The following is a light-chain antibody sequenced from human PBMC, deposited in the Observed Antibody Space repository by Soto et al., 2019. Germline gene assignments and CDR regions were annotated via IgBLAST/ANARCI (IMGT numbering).Light chain of an antibody. CDR3: QQYGSSPRT. V-gene: IGKV3-20*01. CDR2: GAS. Sequence: EIVLTQSSGTLSLSPGERATLSCRASQSVSSSYLAWYQQKPGQAPRLLIYGASSRATGIPDRFSGSGSGTDFTFTISRLEPEDFAVYYCQQYGSSPRTFGQGTKVDIK. J-gene: IGKJ1*01. CDR1: QSVSSSY.